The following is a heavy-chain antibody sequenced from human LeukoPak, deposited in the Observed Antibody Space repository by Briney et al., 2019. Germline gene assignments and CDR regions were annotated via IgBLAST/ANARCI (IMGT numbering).Heavy chain of an antibody. CDR2: ISAYNGNT. D-gene: IGHD2-15*01. CDR3: ARGDCSGGSCHPDY. J-gene: IGHJ4*02. Sequence: GASVKVSCKASGYTFTSYGISWVRQAPGHGLEWMGWISAYNGNTNYAQKFQGRVTMTRDTSISTAYMELSRLRSDDTAVYYCARGDCSGGSCHPDYWGQGTLVTVSS. CDR1: GYTFTSYG. V-gene: IGHV1-18*01.